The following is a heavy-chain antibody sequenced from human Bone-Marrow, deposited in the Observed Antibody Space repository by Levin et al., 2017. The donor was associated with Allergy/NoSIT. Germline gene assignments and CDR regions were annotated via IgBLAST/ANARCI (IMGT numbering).Heavy chain of an antibody. Sequence: ASVKVSCKASGYTFTSYYMHWVRQAPGQGLEWMGIINPSGGSTSYAQKFQGRVTMTRDTSTSTVYMELSSLRSEDTAVYYCARDVRYCTGGVCYWGIDYWGQGTLVTVSS. V-gene: IGHV1-46*01. J-gene: IGHJ4*02. CDR3: ARDVRYCTGGVCYWGIDY. CDR2: INPSGGST. D-gene: IGHD2-8*02. CDR1: GYTFTSYY.